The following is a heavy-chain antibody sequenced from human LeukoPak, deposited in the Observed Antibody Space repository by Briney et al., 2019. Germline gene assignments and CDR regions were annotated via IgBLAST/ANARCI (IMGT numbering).Heavy chain of an antibody. J-gene: IGHJ3*02. CDR2: FIPIYGSA. CDR1: GDSFTFTSHA. Sequence: SVKVSCKASGDSFTFTSHAITWVRQAPGQGPEWMGGFIPIYGSANYAQKFQGRVTIISDEATRTVYMELSSLRPEDSAVYYCAGFFYDNSGDAFDIWGQGTMVTVSS. V-gene: IGHV1-69*01. CDR3: AGFFYDNSGDAFDI. D-gene: IGHD3-22*01.